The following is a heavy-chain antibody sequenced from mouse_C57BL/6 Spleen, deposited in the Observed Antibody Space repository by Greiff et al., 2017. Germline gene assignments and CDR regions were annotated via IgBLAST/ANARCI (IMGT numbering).Heavy chain of an antibody. CDR2: IDPETGGT. CDR1: GYTFTDYE. CDR3: TRVGGLRPYWYFDV. D-gene: IGHD2-4*01. Sequence: QVQLKESGAELVRPGASVTLSCKASGYTFTDYEMHWVKQTPVHGLEWIGAIDPETGGTAYNQKFKGKAILTADKSSSTAYMELRSLTSEDSAVYYCTRVGGLRPYWYFDVWGTGTTVTVSS. J-gene: IGHJ1*03. V-gene: IGHV1-15*01.